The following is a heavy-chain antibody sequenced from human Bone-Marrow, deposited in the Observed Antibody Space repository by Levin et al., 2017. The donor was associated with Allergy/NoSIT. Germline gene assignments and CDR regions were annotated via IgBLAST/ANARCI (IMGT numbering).Heavy chain of an antibody. J-gene: IGHJ6*02. CDR2: IYYSGST. CDR1: GGSISSYY. V-gene: IGHV4-59*01. CDR3: ARDWHIVGPQTDIYYYYGMDV. D-gene: IGHD1-26*01. Sequence: PGGSLRLSCTVSGGSISSYYWSWIRQPPGKGLEWIGYIYYSGSTNYNPSLKSRVTISVDTSKNQFSLKLSSVTAADTAVYYCARDWHIVGPQTDIYYYYGMDVWGQGTTVTVSS.